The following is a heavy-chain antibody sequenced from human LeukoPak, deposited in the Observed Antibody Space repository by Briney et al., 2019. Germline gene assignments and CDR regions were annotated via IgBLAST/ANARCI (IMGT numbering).Heavy chain of an antibody. Sequence: TGGSLRLSCAASGFTFSSYWMSWVRQAPGKGLEWVANIKQDGSEKYYVDSVKGRFTISRDNAKNSLYLQMNSLRDEDTAVYYCARDYGTYSGSYGDAFDIWGQGTMVTVSS. J-gene: IGHJ3*02. D-gene: IGHD1-26*01. CDR3: ARDYGTYSGSYGDAFDI. V-gene: IGHV3-7*01. CDR2: IKQDGSEK. CDR1: GFTFSSYW.